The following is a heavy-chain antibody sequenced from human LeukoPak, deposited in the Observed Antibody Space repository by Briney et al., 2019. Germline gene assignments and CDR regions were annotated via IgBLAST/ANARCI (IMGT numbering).Heavy chain of an antibody. J-gene: IGHJ1*01. CDR1: GYTFTGYY. Sequence: GASVKVSCKASGYTFTGYYMHWVRQAPGQGLERMGWINPNSGGTNYAQKFQGRVTMTRDTSISTAYMELSRLRSDDTAVYYCARSSEWELLCTQHWGQGTLVTVSS. CDR3: ARSSEWELLCTQH. CDR2: INPNSGGT. V-gene: IGHV1-2*02. D-gene: IGHD1-26*01.